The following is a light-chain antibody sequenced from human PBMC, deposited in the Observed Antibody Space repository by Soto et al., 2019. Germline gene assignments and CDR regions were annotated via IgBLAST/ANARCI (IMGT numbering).Light chain of an antibody. CDR3: QQSFSTPYT. V-gene: IGKV1-39*01. Sequence: DIQMTQSPSSLSASVGDRVTITCRASQSISPYLSWYQQNPGKAPKLLINAASTLQSGVPSRFSGSGSGTDFALTISSLQPEDFATYFCQQSFSTPYTFGQGTNLEIK. CDR2: AAS. J-gene: IGKJ2*01. CDR1: QSISPY.